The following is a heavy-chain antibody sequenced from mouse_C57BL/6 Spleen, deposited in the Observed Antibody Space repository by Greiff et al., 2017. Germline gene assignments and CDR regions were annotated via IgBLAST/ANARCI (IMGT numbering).Heavy chain of an antibody. CDR1: GYSFTDYN. V-gene: IGHV1-39*01. J-gene: IGHJ1*03. CDR2: INPNYGTT. CDR3: ARKGHYYGSSYVWYFDV. Sequence: EVQLQQSGPELVKPGASVKISCKASGYSFTDYNMNWVKQSNGKSLEWIGVINPNYGTTSYNQKFKGKATLTVDQSSSTDYMQLNSLTSEDSSVYYCARKGHYYGSSYVWYFDVWGTGTTVTVCS. D-gene: IGHD1-1*01.